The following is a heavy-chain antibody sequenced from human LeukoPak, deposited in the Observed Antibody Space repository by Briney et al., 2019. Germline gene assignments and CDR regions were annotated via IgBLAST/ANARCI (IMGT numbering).Heavy chain of an antibody. D-gene: IGHD6-13*01. CDR3: ARDSGYSSSWYYFDY. CDR2: IIPIFGTA. V-gene: IGHV1-69*06. CDR1: GGTFSSYA. J-gene: IGHJ4*02. Sequence: SVKVSCKASGGTFSSYAIGWVRQAPGLGLEWMGGIIPIFGTANYAQKFQGRVTITADKSTSTAYMELSSLRSEDTAVYYCARDSGYSSSWYYFDYWGQGTLVTVSS.